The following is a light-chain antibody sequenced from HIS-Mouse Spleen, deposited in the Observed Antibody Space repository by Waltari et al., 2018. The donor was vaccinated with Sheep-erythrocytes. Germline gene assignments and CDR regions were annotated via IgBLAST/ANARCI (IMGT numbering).Light chain of an antibody. J-gene: IGLJ2*01. Sequence: QSALTQPRSVSGSPGQSVTISCTGTSSDVGGYNYVSWYQQHPGKAPKLMIYDGIKRPSGVPDRFSGSKSGKTASLTISGLQAEDEADYYCCSYAGSYTFVFGGGTKLTVL. V-gene: IGLV2-11*01. CDR2: DGI. CDR1: SSDVGGYNY. CDR3: CSYAGSYTFV.